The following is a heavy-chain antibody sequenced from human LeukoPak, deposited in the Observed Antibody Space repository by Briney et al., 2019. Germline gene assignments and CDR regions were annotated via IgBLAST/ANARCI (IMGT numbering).Heavy chain of an antibody. Sequence: TGGSLRLSCAASGFTFSPYNMNWVRRAPGKGLEWVSSITTSSTYMFHADSVRGRFTISRDNAKNSLYLQMNSLRAEDTAVYYCAELGITMIGGVWGKGTTVTISS. D-gene: IGHD3-10*02. CDR1: GFTFSPYN. CDR3: AELGITMIGGV. CDR2: ITTSSTYM. J-gene: IGHJ6*04. V-gene: IGHV3-21*01.